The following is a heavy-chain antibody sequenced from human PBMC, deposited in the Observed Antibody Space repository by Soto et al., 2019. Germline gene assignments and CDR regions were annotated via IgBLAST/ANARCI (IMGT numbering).Heavy chain of an antibody. V-gene: IGHV5-10-1*01. J-gene: IGHJ4*02. CDR1: GYSFTSYW. CDR3: ASLNAVAGVPGY. CDR2: ICPRDSYT. Sequence: PGESLKITCKGSGYSFTSYWISWVRQMPGKGLEGRERICPRDSYTNYSPSFQGHVTITADKSISTAYLQWSRLKASDTAMYYCASLNAVAGVPGYWGQGTLVTVSS. D-gene: IGHD6-19*01.